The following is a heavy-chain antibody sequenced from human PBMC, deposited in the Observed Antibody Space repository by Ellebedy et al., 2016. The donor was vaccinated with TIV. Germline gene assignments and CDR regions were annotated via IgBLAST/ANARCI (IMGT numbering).Heavy chain of an antibody. D-gene: IGHD1-26*01. CDR2: INQDGSEK. CDR3: ASPGIVEGTTPSPFDY. V-gene: IGHV3-7*01. CDR1: GFTFDDYA. Sequence: GGSLRLSXAASGFTFDDYAMHWVRQAPGKGLEWVANINQDGSEKYYVDSVKGRFTTSRDNAKNTLYLQMNSLRAEDTAVYYCASPGIVEGTTPSPFDYWGQGILVTVSS. J-gene: IGHJ4*02.